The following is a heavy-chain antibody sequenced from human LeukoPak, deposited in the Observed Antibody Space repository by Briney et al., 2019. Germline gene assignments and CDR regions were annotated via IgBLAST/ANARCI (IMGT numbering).Heavy chain of an antibody. CDR1: GFTFSSYG. V-gene: IGHV3-30*03. Sequence: GGSLRLSCAASGFTFSSYGMHWVRQAPGKGLEWVVVISYDGSNKYYADSVKGRFTISRDNSKNTLYLQMNSLRAEDTAVYYCARDQDSSSSAFDYWGQGTLVTVSS. D-gene: IGHD6-6*01. CDR3: ARDQDSSSSAFDY. J-gene: IGHJ4*02. CDR2: ISYDGSNK.